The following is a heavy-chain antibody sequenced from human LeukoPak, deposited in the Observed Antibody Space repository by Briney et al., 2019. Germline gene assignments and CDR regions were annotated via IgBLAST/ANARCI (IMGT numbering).Heavy chain of an antibody. Sequence: PGGSLRPSCAASGFTFSSYAMSWVRQAPGKGLEYVSVINTDGRITYYADSVKGRFTISRDNSENTVYLQMGSLRGEDMAVYYCTRDGGSFCDFDYWGQGALVTVSS. D-gene: IGHD1-26*01. CDR1: GFTFSSYA. CDR2: INTDGRIT. V-gene: IGHV3-64*02. J-gene: IGHJ4*02. CDR3: TRDGGSFCDFDY.